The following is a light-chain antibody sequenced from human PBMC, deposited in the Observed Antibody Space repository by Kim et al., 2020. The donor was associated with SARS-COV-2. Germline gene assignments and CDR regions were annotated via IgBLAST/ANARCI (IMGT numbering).Light chain of an antibody. V-gene: IGLV4-69*01. CDR2: LNSDGSH. J-gene: IGLJ3*02. Sequence: ASVKLTCTLSSGHSSYAIAWRQQQPEKGPRYLMKLNSDGSHSKVDGIPDRFSGSSSGAERYLTISSLQSEDEADYYCQTWGTGIRVFGGGTKLTVL. CDR3: QTWGTGIRV. CDR1: SGHSSYA.